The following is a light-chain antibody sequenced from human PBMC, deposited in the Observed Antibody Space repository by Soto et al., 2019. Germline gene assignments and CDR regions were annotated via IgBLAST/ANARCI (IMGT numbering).Light chain of an antibody. CDR2: GAP. CDR1: QNLGTN. Sequence: TQSPSTLSAFVGDSVTITCRASQNLGTNLAWYQQKPGQAPRLLIYGAPSRATGIPDRFSGSGSGTDFTLTISRLEPEDFAVYYCQQYGTSITFGQGTKVDIK. V-gene: IGKV3-20*01. J-gene: IGKJ1*01. CDR3: QQYGTSIT.